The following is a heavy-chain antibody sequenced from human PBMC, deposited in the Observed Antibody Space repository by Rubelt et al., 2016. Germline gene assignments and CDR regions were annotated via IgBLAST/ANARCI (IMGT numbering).Heavy chain of an antibody. D-gene: IGHD3-3*01. V-gene: IGHV1-8*01. CDR1: GYTFTNYD. Sequence: QVQLVQSGAEVRKPGASVKVPCKASGYTFTNYDINWVRQATGQGLEWMGWMNADRGNTGYAQKFQGRVTMTREKSTTTIYMELSRLTSEETAVYYCARETGALEDWGQGTLITVSS. J-gene: IGHJ4*02. CDR2: MNADRGNT. CDR3: ARETGALED.